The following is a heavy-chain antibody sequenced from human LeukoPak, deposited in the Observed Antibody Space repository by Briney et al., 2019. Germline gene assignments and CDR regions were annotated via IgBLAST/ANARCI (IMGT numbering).Heavy chain of an antibody. CDR3: ATYRRSSLTKQDY. Sequence: GGSLRLSCAASGFTFTTYWMTWVRQAPGKGLQWVANINENGSEKNYLNPVKGRFTISRDNVKNSLYLQMNSLTAEDTAVYYCATYRRSSLTKQDYWGQGTLVTVSS. J-gene: IGHJ4*02. CDR2: INENGSEK. CDR1: GFTFTTYW. D-gene: IGHD4-11*01. V-gene: IGHV3-7*01.